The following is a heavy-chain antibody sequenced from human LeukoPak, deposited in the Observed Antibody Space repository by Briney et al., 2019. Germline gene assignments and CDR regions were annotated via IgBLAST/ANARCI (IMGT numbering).Heavy chain of an antibody. CDR3: TTSPCSGGSCFSGYLDH. V-gene: IGHV3-23*01. D-gene: IGHD2-15*01. J-gene: IGHJ4*02. CDR2: ISGSGVST. CDR1: GFAFSSYA. Sequence: GGSLRLSCAASGFAFSSYAMTWVRQAPGKGLEWVSTISGSGVSTYYADSVKGRFTISRDSSRNTLYLQTNSLRAEDTAIYYCTTSPCSGGSCFSGYLDHWGQGTLVTVSS.